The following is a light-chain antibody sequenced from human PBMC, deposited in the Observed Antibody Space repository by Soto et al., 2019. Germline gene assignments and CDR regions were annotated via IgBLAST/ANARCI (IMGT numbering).Light chain of an antibody. CDR3: QQRSNWPRT. J-gene: IGKJ1*01. V-gene: IGKV3-11*01. CDR1: QSLTSDY. Sequence: TQSPGKLSLSPGERATLSCRASQSLTSDYLAWYQQRPGQSPRLLIFETVRRATGIPARFSGSGSGTDFTLTISSLEPEDFAVYYCQQRSNWPRTFGQGTKVDIK. CDR2: ETV.